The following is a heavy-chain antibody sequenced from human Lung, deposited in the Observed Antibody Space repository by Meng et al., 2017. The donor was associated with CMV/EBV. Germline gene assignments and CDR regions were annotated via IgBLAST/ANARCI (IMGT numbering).Heavy chain of an antibody. V-gene: IGHV4-30-4*01. CDR2: IYYSGST. D-gene: IGHD4-11*01. CDR1: GGSISSGDYY. Sequence: VQLQEPGPGRVKPSQTLSLTCTVSGGSISSGDYYWSWICQPPGKGLEWIGYIYYSGSTYYNPSLKSRVTISVDTSKNQFSLKLSSVTAADTAVYYCARDRTTGRYFDYWGQGTLVTVSS. J-gene: IGHJ4*02. CDR3: ARDRTTGRYFDY.